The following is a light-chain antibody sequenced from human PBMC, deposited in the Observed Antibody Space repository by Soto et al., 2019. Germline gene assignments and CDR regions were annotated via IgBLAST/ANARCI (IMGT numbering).Light chain of an antibody. J-gene: IGLJ2*01. CDR3: SSYTSNSTYVV. CDR1: SSDVGGYNY. CDR2: DVS. Sequence: QSALTQPASVSGSPGQSITISCTGTSSDVGGYNYVSWYQQHPGKAPKLMIYDVSNRPSGVSNRFSGSKSGNTASLTSSGLQAEDEADYYCSSYTSNSTYVVFGGGTKLTVL. V-gene: IGLV2-14*01.